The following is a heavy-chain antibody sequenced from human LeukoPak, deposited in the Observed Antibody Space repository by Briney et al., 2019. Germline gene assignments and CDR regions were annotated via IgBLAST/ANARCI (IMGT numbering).Heavy chain of an antibody. CDR2: ISISSNYI. CDR1: GFTFSRYS. Sequence: GGSLRLSCAASGFTFSRYSMNWVRQAPGKGLEWVSSISISSNYIYYPDSLKGRFTISRDNAKNSLYLQMNSLRAEDTAVYYCARGRGYSYGWRTIGYNWFDPWGQGTLVTVSS. CDR3: ARGRGYSYGWRTIGYNWFDP. V-gene: IGHV3-21*01. D-gene: IGHD5-18*01. J-gene: IGHJ5*02.